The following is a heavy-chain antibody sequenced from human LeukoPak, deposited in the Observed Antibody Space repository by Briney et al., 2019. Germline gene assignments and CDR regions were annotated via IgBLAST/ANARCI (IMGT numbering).Heavy chain of an antibody. D-gene: IGHD2-2*01. CDR1: GGSISSGGYY. J-gene: IGHJ5*02. CDR3: ARGDCSSTSCFVFDP. CDR2: IYYSGST. V-gene: IGHV4-31*03. Sequence: SETLSLTCTVSGGSISSGGYYWSWIRQHPGKGLEWIGYIYYSGSTYYNPSLKSRVTISVDTSKNQFSLKLSSVTAADTAVYYCARGDCSSTSCFVFDPWGQGTLVIVSS.